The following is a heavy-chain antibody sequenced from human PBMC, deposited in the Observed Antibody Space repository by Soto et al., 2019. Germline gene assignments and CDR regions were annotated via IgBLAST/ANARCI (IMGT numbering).Heavy chain of an antibody. CDR2: ISSSSSYT. D-gene: IGHD5-12*01. V-gene: IGHV3-11*06. J-gene: IGHJ6*02. Sequence: LRLSCAASGFTFSDYYMSWIRQAPGKGLEWVSYISSSSSYTNYADSVKGRFTISRDNAKNSLYLQMNSLRAEDTAVYYCARDRAIVATDYYYYGMDVWGQGXTVTVSS. CDR1: GFTFSDYY. CDR3: ARDRAIVATDYYYYGMDV.